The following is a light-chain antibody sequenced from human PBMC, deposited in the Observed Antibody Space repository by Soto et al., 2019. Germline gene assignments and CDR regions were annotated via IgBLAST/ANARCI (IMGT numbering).Light chain of an antibody. CDR2: GAS. Sequence: EIVMTQSPATLSVSPGERATLSCRASQSVSSNLAWYQQKPGQAPRLLMYGASTRATGIPDRFSGSGSGTEFTLTISSLQSGDFAVYYCQQHNNWPPWTFGQGTKVEIK. J-gene: IGKJ1*01. CDR3: QQHNNWPPWT. V-gene: IGKV3-15*01. CDR1: QSVSSN.